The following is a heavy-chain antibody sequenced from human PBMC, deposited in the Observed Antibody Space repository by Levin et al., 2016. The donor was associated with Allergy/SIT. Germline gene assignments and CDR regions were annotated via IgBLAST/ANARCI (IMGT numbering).Heavy chain of an antibody. D-gene: IGHD3-22*01. V-gene: IGHV4-59*13. Sequence: PGKGLEWIGYIYYSGSTNYNPSLKSRVTISVDTSKNQFSLKLSSVTAADTAVYYCARSSGYYPYYFDYWGQGTLVTVSS. CDR3: ARSSGYYPYYFDY. J-gene: IGHJ4*02. CDR2: IYYSGST.